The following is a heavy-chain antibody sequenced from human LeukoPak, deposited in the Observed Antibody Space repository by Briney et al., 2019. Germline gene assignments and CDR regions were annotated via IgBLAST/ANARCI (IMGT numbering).Heavy chain of an antibody. J-gene: IGHJ4*02. CDR3: VRAGGPRPIDN. V-gene: IGHV3-66*01. CDR1: GFTVSSNY. CDR2: IYSGGST. D-gene: IGHD3-16*01. Sequence: GGSLRLSCAASGFTVSSNYMSWVRQAPGKGLEWVSVIYSGGSTYYADSVKGRFTISRDNSKNTVYLQMNSLRAEDTAVYYCVRAGGPRPIDNWGQGTLVTVSS.